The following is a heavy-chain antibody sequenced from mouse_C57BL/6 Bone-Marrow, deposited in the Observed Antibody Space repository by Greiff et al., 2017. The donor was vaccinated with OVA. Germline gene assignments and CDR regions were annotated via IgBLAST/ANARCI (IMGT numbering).Heavy chain of an antibody. CDR3: ARSRGFDY. D-gene: IGHD3-3*01. CDR1: GYTFTSYW. J-gene: IGHJ2*01. Sequence: QVQLQQPGAELVMPGASVKLSCKASGYTFTSYWMHWVKQRPGQGLEWIGEFDPSDSYTNYNQKFKGKSTLTVDKSSSTAYMQLSSLTSEDSAVYYCARSRGFDYWGQGTTLTVSS. V-gene: IGHV1-69*01. CDR2: FDPSDSYT.